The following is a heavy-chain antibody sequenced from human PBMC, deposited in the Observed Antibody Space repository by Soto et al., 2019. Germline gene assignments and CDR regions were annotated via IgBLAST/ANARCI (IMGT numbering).Heavy chain of an antibody. V-gene: IGHV4-59*01. Sequence: QVPLQESGPGLVKPSETLSLPCTVSGGSISSYYWSWIRQPPGKGLEWIGYIYYSGSTNYNPSLKSRVTITVDTSKNQFSLKLSSVTAADTAVYYCARDIMGTNYFYYGMDVWGQGTTVTVSS. J-gene: IGHJ6*02. CDR1: GGSISSYY. CDR3: ARDIMGTNYFYYGMDV. CDR2: IYYSGST. D-gene: IGHD2-8*01.